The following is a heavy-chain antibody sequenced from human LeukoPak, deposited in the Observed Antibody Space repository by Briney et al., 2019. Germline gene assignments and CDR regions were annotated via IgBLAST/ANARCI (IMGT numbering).Heavy chain of an antibody. CDR2: TKPDGTAE. J-gene: IGHJ4*02. D-gene: IGHD2-15*01. Sequence: QPGGSLRLSCAASGFTFRNYWMGWVRQAPGKGLEWVANTKPDGTAEYYADSVRGRFTTSRDNANNFLYLQMNSLRGEDTAVYYCARDGGLHTNFDYWGQGTLVTVSS. V-gene: IGHV3-7*01. CDR1: GFTFRNYW. CDR3: ARDGGLHTNFDY.